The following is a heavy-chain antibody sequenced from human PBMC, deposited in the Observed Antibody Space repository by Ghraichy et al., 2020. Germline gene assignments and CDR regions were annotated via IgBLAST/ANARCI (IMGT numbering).Heavy chain of an antibody. J-gene: IGHJ3*01. Sequence: SETLSLICNVSGGSINRYFWSWVRQPPGRGLQWIGYIDYTGTTTSHPSLKSRVTISADMAKNHFSLKMSSMTASDTAVYYCARHRGWDVLDDALDLWGQGTRVTVSS. CDR3: ARHRGWDVLDDALDL. D-gene: IGHD6-19*01. CDR1: GGSINRYF. V-gene: IGHV4-59*08. CDR2: IDYTGTT.